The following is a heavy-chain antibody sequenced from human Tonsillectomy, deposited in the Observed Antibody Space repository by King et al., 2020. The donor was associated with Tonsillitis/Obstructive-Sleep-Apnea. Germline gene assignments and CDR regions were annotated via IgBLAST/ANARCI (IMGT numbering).Heavy chain of an antibody. V-gene: IGHV3-49*04. CDR1: GFTFGDYA. Sequence: DVQLVESGGGLVQPGRSLRLSCTASGFTFGDYAMSWVRQAPGKGLEWVGFIRSKAYGVTTEYAASVKGRFTISRDDSKSIAYLQMNSLKTEDTAVYYCTREGYYDSSGYYTPIHAFDIWGQGTMVTVSS. CDR2: IRSKAYGVTT. D-gene: IGHD3-22*01. J-gene: IGHJ3*02. CDR3: TREGYYDSSGYYTPIHAFDI.